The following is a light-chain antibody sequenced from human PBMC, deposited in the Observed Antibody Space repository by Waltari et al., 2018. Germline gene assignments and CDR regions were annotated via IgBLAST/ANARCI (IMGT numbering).Light chain of an antibody. CDR3: QQTYSVPRGGFT. CDR1: QSIATY. Sequence: QLTQSPYSLSASVGERVTVTCRASQSIATYLSWYQQRAGEAPKLLIHSAYTLQSGVPYRFSGSRSGTEFTLTISSLHPEDAATYYCQQTYSVPRGGFTFGPGTKVEIK. V-gene: IGKV1-39*01. CDR2: SAY. J-gene: IGKJ3*01.